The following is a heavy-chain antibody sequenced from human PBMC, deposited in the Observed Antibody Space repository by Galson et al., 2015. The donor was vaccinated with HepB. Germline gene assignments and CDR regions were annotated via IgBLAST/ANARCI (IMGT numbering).Heavy chain of an antibody. CDR1: GGSISSGGYS. CDR3: ARAVVAAADAFDI. D-gene: IGHD2-15*01. V-gene: IGHV4-30-2*01. CDR2: IYHSGST. Sequence: TLSLTCAVSGGSISSGGYSWSWIRQPPGKGLEWIGYIYHSGSTYYNPSLKSRVTISVDRSKNQFSLKLSSVTAADTAVYYCARAVVAAADAFDIWGQGTMVTVSS. J-gene: IGHJ3*02.